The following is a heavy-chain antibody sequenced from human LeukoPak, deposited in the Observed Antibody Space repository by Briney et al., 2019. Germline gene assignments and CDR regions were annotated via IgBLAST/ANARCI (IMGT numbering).Heavy chain of an antibody. CDR3: ARKYGFWSGEDAFDV. V-gene: IGHV4-59*01. CDR2: IYYSGST. D-gene: IGHD3-3*01. J-gene: IGHJ3*01. Sequence: PSETLSLTCTVSGGSISSYYWSWIRQPPGKGLEWIGYIYYSGSTNYNPSLKSRVTISVDTSKNQFSLKLSSVTAADTAVYYCARKYGFWSGEDAFDVWGQGTMVTVSS. CDR1: GGSISSYY.